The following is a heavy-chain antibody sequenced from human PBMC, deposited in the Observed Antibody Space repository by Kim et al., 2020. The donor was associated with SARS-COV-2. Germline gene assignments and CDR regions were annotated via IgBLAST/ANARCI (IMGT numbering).Heavy chain of an antibody. D-gene: IGHD3-10*01. Sequence: NPPLKSRVAISVDPSKNQFSLKLSSLTAADTAVYYCARNYGYGSGSFYSYWGQGILVTVSS. CDR3: ARNYGYGSGSFYSY. V-gene: IGHV4-4*09. J-gene: IGHJ4*02.